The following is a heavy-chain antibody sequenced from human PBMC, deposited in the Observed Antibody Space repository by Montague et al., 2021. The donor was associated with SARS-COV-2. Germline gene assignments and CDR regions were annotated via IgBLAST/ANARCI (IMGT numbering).Heavy chain of an antibody. V-gene: IGHV6-1*01. Sequence: CAISGDSVWSNTAAWNWIRQSPSGGLEWLGRTNYRSKWTSDYATSVEGRISIGPDTSKNQFFLHLRSVTPEDTGVHYCVRDTGSAQAGFDAWGQGTLVTVSS. CDR2: TNYRSKWTS. CDR1: GDSVWSNTAA. CDR3: VRDTGSAQAGFDA. D-gene: IGHD4-17*01. J-gene: IGHJ4*02.